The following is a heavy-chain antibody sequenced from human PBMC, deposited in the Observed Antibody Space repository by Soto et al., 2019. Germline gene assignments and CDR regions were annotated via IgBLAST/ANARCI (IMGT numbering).Heavy chain of an antibody. CDR3: ARDRSLWHPFDN. J-gene: IGHJ4*02. Sequence: NPSETLSLTCTVSGDSIGNYYWSWIRQPPGKGLEWIGYIYRSGSTKYSPSLKSRATISLDTPKNQFSLKLTSVTAADTAVYYCARDRSLWHPFDNWGQGTLVTVSS. CDR1: GDSIGNYY. D-gene: IGHD1-26*01. CDR2: IYRSGST. V-gene: IGHV4-59*01.